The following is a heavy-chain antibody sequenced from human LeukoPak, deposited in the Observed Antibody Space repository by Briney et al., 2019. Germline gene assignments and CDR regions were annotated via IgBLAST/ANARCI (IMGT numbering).Heavy chain of an antibody. CDR1: GYSFTSYW. J-gene: IGHJ4*02. Sequence: GEPLKISCKGSGYSFTSYWIGWVRQMPGKGLEWMGIIYPGDSDTRYSPSFQGQVTISADKSITTAYLQWSSLKASDTAMYYCARHRATVTTEIDYWGQGTLVTVSS. D-gene: IGHD4-17*01. CDR3: ARHRATVTTEIDY. V-gene: IGHV5-51*01. CDR2: IYPGDSDT.